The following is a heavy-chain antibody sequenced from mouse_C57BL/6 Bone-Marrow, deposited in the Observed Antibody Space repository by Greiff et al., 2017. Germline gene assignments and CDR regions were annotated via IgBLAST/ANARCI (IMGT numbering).Heavy chain of an antibody. CDR1: GFNIKDDY. CDR2: IDPENGDT. V-gene: IGHV14-4*01. Sequence: EVQLQESGAELVRPGASVKLSCTASGFNIKDDYMHWVKQRPEQGLEWIGWIDPENGDTEYASKFQGKATITADSSSNRAYLPLSSLTSEDTAVYYCTTSHWYFDVWGTGTTVTVSS. CDR3: TTSHWYFDV. J-gene: IGHJ1*03.